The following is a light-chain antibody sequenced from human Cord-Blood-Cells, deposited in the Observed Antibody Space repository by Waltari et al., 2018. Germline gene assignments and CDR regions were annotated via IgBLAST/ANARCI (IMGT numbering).Light chain of an antibody. CDR3: QQYNSYSPEWT. J-gene: IGKJ1*01. V-gene: IGKV1-5*03. CDR1: QSISSW. Sequence: DIQMTQSPSTLSASVGDRVTITCRASQSISSWLAWYQQKPGKAPKLLIYKASSLESGVPSRFSGSGSGTECTLTISSLQPDDFATYYCQQYNSYSPEWTFGQGTKVEIK. CDR2: KAS.